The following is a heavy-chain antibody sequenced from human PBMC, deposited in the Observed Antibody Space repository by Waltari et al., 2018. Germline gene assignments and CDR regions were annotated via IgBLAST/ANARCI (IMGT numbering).Heavy chain of an antibody. D-gene: IGHD6-19*01. J-gene: IGHJ4*02. CDR1: ENTFTDYH. Sequence: QVHLVQSGAEVKKPGASVTVSCKASENTFTDYHIHWVRQAPGQGLEWMGGINPNSGGTNFAQKFQGRVSMTRDTSITTAYLELSRLRSDDTAFYYCARAPVYTSGWYYFNYWGQGSLVTVSS. CDR3: ARAPVYTSGWYYFNY. CDR2: INPNSGGT. V-gene: IGHV1-2*02.